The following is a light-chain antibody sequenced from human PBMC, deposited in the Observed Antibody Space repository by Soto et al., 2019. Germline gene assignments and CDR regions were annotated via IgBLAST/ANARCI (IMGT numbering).Light chain of an antibody. V-gene: IGLV2-14*03. Sequence: QSVLTQPASVSGSPGQSITISCTGVTTDVDGYDYVSWYQQHPGQAPQLLIYDVNSRPSGISYRFSGSKSGDTASLTISGLQAEDDDDYYCSSYTSSAPFYVFGAGTKVTVL. CDR1: TTDVDGYDY. J-gene: IGLJ1*01. CDR2: DVN. CDR3: SSYTSSAPFYV.